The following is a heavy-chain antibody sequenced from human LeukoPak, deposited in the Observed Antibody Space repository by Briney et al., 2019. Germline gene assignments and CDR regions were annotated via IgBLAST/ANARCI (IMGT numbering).Heavy chain of an antibody. V-gene: IGHV3-7*01. CDR2: IKYDGTHK. D-gene: IGHD3-22*01. CDR3: ASSHDSSGND. Sequence: GGSLRLSCVASGISCSYWVAWVRQAPGKGLEWVANIKYDGTHKFYADSVKGRFTISRDNAKNSLFLEMNSQRADDTAVYFCASSHDSSGNDWGQGTLVTVSS. J-gene: IGHJ4*02. CDR1: GISCSYW.